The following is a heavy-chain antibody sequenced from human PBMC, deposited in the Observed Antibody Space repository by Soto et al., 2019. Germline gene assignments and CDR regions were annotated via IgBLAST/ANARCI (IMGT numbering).Heavy chain of an antibody. CDR2: ISGSGGST. V-gene: IGHV3-23*01. D-gene: IGHD3-22*01. CDR1: GFTFSSYA. Sequence: PEGSLRLSCAASGFTFSSYAMSWVRQAPGKGLEWVSAISGSGGSTYYADSVKGRFTISRDNSKNTLYLQMNSLRAEDTAVYYCAKDLVTYYYDSSGYYRPLDAFDIWGQGTMVTVSS. CDR3: AKDLVTYYYDSSGYYRPLDAFDI. J-gene: IGHJ3*02.